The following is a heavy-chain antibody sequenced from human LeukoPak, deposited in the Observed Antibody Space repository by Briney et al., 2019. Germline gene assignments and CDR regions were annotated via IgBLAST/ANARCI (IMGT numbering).Heavy chain of an antibody. CDR3: AELGITMIGGV. CDR2: IKEDGSAK. V-gene: IGHV3-7*01. CDR1: GLSFGDYG. D-gene: IGHD3-10*02. Sequence: GGSLRLSCTPSGLSFGDYGMSWVRQAPGKGLEWVANIKEDGSAKYYVDSVKGRFTISRDNAKNSVYLQMNSLRAEDTAVYYCAELGITMIGGVWGKGTTVTISS. J-gene: IGHJ6*04.